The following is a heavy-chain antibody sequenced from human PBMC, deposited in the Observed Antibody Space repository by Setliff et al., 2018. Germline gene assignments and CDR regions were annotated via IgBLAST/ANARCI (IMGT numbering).Heavy chain of an antibody. J-gene: IGHJ4*01. CDR2: IIPILGTT. Sequence: SVKVSCKASGGFSTHAISWVRQVPGQGLEWMGGIIPILGTTDYAQNFQGRVTITTDESTSSAYLEMSNLRSEDTAVYYCASALIRRVAVAGRSQFDYWGQGTLVTVSS. CDR3: ASALIRRVAVAGRSQFDY. D-gene: IGHD6-19*01. CDR1: GGFSTHA. V-gene: IGHV1-69*05.